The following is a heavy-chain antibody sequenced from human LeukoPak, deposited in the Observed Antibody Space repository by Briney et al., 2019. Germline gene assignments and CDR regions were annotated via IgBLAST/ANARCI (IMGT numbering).Heavy chain of an antibody. CDR2: IYPGDSDT. CDR3: ARHSNDYGDYVGDDAFDI. J-gene: IGHJ3*02. Sequence: GESLKISCKGSGYSFTSYWIGWMRQMPGKGLEWMGIIYPGDSDTRYSPSFQGQVTISADKSISTAYLQWSSLKASDTAMYYCARHSNDYGDYVGDDAFDIWRQGTMVTVSS. D-gene: IGHD4-17*01. V-gene: IGHV5-51*01. CDR1: GYSFTSYW.